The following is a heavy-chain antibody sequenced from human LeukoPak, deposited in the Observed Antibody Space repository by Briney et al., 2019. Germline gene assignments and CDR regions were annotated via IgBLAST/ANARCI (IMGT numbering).Heavy chain of an antibody. D-gene: IGHD3-22*01. CDR1: GGSFSGYY. CDR2: INHSGST. V-gene: IGHV4-34*01. CDR3: ASLNYYDSSGFDY. Sequence: SETLSLTCAVYGGSFSGYYWSWIRQPPGKGLEWIGEINHSGSTNYNPSLKSRVTISVDTSKNQFSLKLSSETAADTAVYYCASLNYYDSSGFDYWGQGTLVTVSS. J-gene: IGHJ4*02.